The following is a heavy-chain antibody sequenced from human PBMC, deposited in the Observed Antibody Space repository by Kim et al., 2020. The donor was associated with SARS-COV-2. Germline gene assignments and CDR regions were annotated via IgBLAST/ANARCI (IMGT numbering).Heavy chain of an antibody. CDR2: ITPGGDT. D-gene: IGHD2-21*01. CDR1: GYTFTNYR. J-gene: IGHJ4*02. V-gene: IGHV1-3*01. Sequence: ASVKVSCKASGYTFTNYRVHWVRQAPGQRFEWMGRITPGGDTKYSQKFQDRVPITSDTSASTTSLEVSSLGSEDTAIYYCAKGAETSIPGAFDYWGQGVLVTVSS. CDR3: AKGAETSIPGAFDY.